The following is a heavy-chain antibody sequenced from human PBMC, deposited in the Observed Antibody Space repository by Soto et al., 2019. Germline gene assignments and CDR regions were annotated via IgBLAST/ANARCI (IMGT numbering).Heavy chain of an antibody. D-gene: IGHD3-16*02. CDR2: IYYSGST. CDR1: GGSISSSSYY. V-gene: IGHV4-39*07. Sequence: SETLSLTCTVSGGSISSSSYYWGWIRQPPGKGLEWIGSIYYSGSTYYNPSLKSRVTISVDTSKNQFSLKLSSVTAADTAVYYCARFTGGENYDYIWGSYRPPIGYYFDYWGQGTLVTVS. J-gene: IGHJ4*02. CDR3: ARFTGGENYDYIWGSYRPPIGYYFDY.